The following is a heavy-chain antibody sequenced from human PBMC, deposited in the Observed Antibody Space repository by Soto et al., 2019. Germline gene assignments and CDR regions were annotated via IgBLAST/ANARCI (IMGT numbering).Heavy chain of an antibody. CDR2: ISGSGGDT. CDR1: GLIFSDYA. J-gene: IGHJ4*02. Sequence: EVQLLEYGGNLVQPGGSLRLSCAASGLIFSDYAMSWVRQAPGKGLECVACISGSGGDTFYADSVKGRFTISRDNSKNALSLHMNSLRGDDTAVYFCAKDRFGIVGPVDYWGQGTLVTVSS. V-gene: IGHV3-23*01. D-gene: IGHD1-26*01. CDR3: AKDRFGIVGPVDY.